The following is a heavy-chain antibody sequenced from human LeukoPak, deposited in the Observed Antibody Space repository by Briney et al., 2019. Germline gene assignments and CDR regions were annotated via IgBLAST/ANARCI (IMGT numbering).Heavy chain of an antibody. J-gene: IGHJ4*02. Sequence: GGSLRLSCAASRFTFSSYWMGWVRQAPGKRLEWVANMNIDGSEKYYADSAKGRFTISRDNARNSVYLQMNSLRVEDTAVYYCARDPVEWELLLDYWGQGTLVTVSS. CDR2: MNIDGSEK. CDR1: RFTFSSYW. CDR3: ARDPVEWELLLDY. D-gene: IGHD1-26*01. V-gene: IGHV3-7*01.